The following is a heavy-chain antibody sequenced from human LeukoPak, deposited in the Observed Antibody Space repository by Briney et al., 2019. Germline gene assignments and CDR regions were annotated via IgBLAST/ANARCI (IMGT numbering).Heavy chain of an antibody. CDR2: IWYDGSNK. CDR1: GFTFSSYG. CDR3: ATWAFYHSLDV. J-gene: IGHJ6*02. V-gene: IGHV3-33*03. Sequence: GGSLRLSCAASGFTFSSYGMHWVRQAPGKGLEWVAVIWYDGSNKYYADSLKGRFTISRDNSKNSLYLQMNSLRSEDTALYYCATWAFYHSLDVWGQGTTVTVSS. D-gene: IGHD1-26*01.